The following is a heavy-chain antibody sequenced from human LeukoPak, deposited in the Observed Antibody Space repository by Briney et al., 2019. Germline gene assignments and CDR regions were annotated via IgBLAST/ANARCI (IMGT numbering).Heavy chain of an antibody. V-gene: IGHV4-30-2*01. CDR1: GGTITSGAFS. D-gene: IGHD2-2*01. Sequence: NPSETLSLTCTVAGGTITSGAFSWSWIRQPPGKGLEGIGYIFHSGNTYYNPSLKSRVTISIDRSKNQFSLRLSSVTAADTAVYYCARGCGSTSCSTGTLDYWGQGTLVTVS. J-gene: IGHJ4*02. CDR2: IFHSGNT. CDR3: ARGCGSTSCSTGTLDY.